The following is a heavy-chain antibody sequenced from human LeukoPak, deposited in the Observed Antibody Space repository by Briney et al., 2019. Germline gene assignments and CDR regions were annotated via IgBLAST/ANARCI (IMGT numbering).Heavy chain of an antibody. CDR3: GYYNSGSYSTPDS. D-gene: IGHD3-10*01. Sequence: GGSLRLSCAASGFTFSSYEMNWVRQAPGKGLEWVAYIHTDQTIQYYADSVKGRFTISRDNSKNTLYLQMKTLRSEDTAVYYCGYYNSGSYSTPDSWGQGTQVTVSS. J-gene: IGHJ5*01. CDR2: IHTDQTIQ. V-gene: IGHV3-30*02. CDR1: GFTFSSYE.